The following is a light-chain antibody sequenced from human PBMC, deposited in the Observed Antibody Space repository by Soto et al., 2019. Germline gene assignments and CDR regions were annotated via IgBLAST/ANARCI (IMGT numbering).Light chain of an antibody. Sequence: NFMLTQPHSVSESPGKTVIISCTRSSGSIASNYVQWYQQRPGSSPTTVIYEDNQRPSGVPDRFSGSIDSSSNYASLTISGLETEDEADYYCQSYDATNQVFGGGTKLTVL. J-gene: IGLJ3*02. CDR3: QSYDATNQV. V-gene: IGLV6-57*01. CDR2: EDN. CDR1: SGSIASNY.